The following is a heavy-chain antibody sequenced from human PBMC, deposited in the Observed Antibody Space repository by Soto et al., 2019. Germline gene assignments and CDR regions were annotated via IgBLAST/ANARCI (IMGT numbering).Heavy chain of an antibody. CDR3: ARERSHSSSPYLDY. CDR1: GFTFSNYA. Sequence: QVQLVESGGGVVQPGRSLRLSCAASGFTFSNYAMHWVRQAPGKGMEWVAVISYDGSNKYYADSVKGRFNISRDNSKNTVYLQMNSLRAEDTAVYYCARERSHSSSPYLDYWGQGTLVTVSS. J-gene: IGHJ4*02. V-gene: IGHV3-30-3*01. D-gene: IGHD6-6*01. CDR2: ISYDGSNK.